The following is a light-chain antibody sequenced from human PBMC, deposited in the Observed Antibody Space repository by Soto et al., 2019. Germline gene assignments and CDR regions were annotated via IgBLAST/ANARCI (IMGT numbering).Light chain of an antibody. CDR1: QTIANY. Sequence: DIQMPQSPSSLSASVGDRVTSSCRPSQTIANYVNWYQHKPGNAPKLLIYAASSLQTGVPSRFSGSGSGTDFALTINSLQPEDFATYFCHQSHSSPYTFGQGTRLEIK. V-gene: IGKV1-39*01. CDR2: AAS. CDR3: HQSHSSPYT. J-gene: IGKJ2*01.